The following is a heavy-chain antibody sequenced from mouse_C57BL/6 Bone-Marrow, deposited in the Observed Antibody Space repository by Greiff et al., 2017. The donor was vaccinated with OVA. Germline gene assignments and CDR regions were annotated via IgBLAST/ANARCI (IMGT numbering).Heavy chain of an antibody. CDR3: ARGYYSNSSWFAY. D-gene: IGHD2-5*01. V-gene: IGHV8-8*01. CDR2: IWWDDDT. CDR1: GFSLNTFGMG. Sequence: QVTLKVSGPGILQPSQTLSLTCSFSGFSLNTFGMGVGWIRQPSGRGLEWLGHIWWDDDTYYNPVLKSRLLISKDTSKNQGSLKIANVDSADTAIYYCARGYYSNSSWFAYWGQGTLVTVSA. J-gene: IGHJ3*01.